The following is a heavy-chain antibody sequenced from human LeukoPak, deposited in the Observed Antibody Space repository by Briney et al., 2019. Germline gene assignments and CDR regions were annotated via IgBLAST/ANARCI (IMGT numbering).Heavy chain of an antibody. CDR3: ARVFMGYYYYMDV. V-gene: IGHV1-46*01. D-gene: IGHD2-21*01. Sequence: ASGKVSCKASGYTFTSYYMHWVRHAPGPGPEWMGVISPSGGSTTYAQKFQGRVTLTRDMSTSTDYLELSSLRSEYTAVYYCARVFMGYYYYMDVWGKGTTVTISS. CDR1: GYTFTSYY. CDR2: ISPSGGST. J-gene: IGHJ6*03.